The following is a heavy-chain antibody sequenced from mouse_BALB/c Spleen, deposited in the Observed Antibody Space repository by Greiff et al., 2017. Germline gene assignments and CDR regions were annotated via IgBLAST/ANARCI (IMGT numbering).Heavy chain of an antibody. CDR2: ILPGSGST. D-gene: IGHD2-3*01. J-gene: IGHJ1*01. V-gene: IGHV1-9*01. CDR3: ARRGYDGYRYGYFDV. CDR1: GYTFSSYW. Sequence: VQLQQSGAELMKPGASVKISCKATGYTFSSYWIEWVKQRPGHGLEWIGEILPGSGSTNYNEKFKGKATFTADTSSNTAYMQLSSLTSEDSAVYYCARRGYDGYRYGYFDVWGAGTTVTVSS.